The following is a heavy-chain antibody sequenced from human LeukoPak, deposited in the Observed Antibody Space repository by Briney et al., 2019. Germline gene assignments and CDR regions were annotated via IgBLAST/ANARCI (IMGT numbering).Heavy chain of an antibody. CDR3: AKSGDTAMVTSF. J-gene: IGHJ4*02. D-gene: IGHD5-18*01. V-gene: IGHV3-23*01. CDR1: GFPFSISA. Sequence: GGSLRLSCAASGFPFSISAMNWVRQAPGKGLEWVSVISGSGGSTYYADSVKGRFTISRDNSKNTLYLQMNSLRAEDTAVYYCAKSGDTAMVTSFWGQGILVTVSS. CDR2: ISGSGGST.